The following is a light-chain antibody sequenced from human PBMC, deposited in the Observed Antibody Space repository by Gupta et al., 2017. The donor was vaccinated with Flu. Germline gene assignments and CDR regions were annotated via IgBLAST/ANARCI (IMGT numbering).Light chain of an antibody. CDR1: QDIAKS. CDR2: EAS. J-gene: IGKJ4*01. CDR3: QQDDNLPLT. Sequence: DVQMTQSPSSLAASIGGSVTISCQASQDIAKSLVWYQQKSGKAPTVLIYEASDLKSGVPSRFSGSGFETNFSLTITSLQPDDFATYYCQQDDNLPLTFGGGTKVE. V-gene: IGKV1-33*01.